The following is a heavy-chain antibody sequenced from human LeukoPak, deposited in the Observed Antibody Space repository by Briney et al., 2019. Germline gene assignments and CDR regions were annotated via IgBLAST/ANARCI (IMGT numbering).Heavy chain of an antibody. Sequence: GEALKISCKGSGYNFTNYWIGWVRQMPGKGLEWMGIIYPGDSDVRYSPSFQGQVTISADKSINTAYLQRSSLKASDTAIYYCARGGSHFEYWGQGTLVTVSS. CDR1: GYNFTNYW. J-gene: IGHJ4*02. V-gene: IGHV5-51*01. D-gene: IGHD3-16*01. CDR2: IYPGDSDV. CDR3: ARGGSHFEY.